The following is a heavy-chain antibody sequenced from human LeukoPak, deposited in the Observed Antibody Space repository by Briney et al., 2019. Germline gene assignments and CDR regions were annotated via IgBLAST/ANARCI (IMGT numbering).Heavy chain of an antibody. CDR3: ARDYYGSGSYYTYAFDI. CDR2: ISSSSSYI. D-gene: IGHD3-10*01. V-gene: IGHV3-21*01. J-gene: IGHJ3*02. Sequence: KSGGSLRLSCAASGFTFSSYSMNWVRQAPGKGLEWVSPISSSSSYIYYADSVKGRFTISRDNAKNSLYLQMNSLRAEDTAVYYCARDYYGSGSYYTYAFDIWGQGTMVTVSS. CDR1: GFTFSSYS.